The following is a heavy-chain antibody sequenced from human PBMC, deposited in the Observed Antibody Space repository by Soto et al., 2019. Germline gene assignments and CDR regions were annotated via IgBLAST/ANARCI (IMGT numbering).Heavy chain of an antibody. CDR3: ARDRTGHYGYYYYGMDV. CDR1: GFTFSSYS. V-gene: IGHV3-21*01. Sequence: GGSLRLSCAASGFTFSSYSMNWVRQAPGKGLEWVSSISSSSSYIYYADSVKGRFTISRDNAKNSLYLQMNSLRAEDTAVYYCARDRTGHYGYYYYGMDVWGQGTTVTVSS. CDR2: ISSSSSYI. J-gene: IGHJ6*02. D-gene: IGHD4-17*01.